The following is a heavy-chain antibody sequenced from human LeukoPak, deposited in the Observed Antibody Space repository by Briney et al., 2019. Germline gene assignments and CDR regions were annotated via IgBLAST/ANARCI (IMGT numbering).Heavy chain of an antibody. D-gene: IGHD4-17*01. V-gene: IGHV3-7*01. CDR2: IKEDGSEE. Sequence: PGGSLRLSRATSGFSFNNFWMSWVHQAPGKELESVANIKEDGSEEYYVDSVKGRFTISRDNAKNSLYLQMNSLRVEDTAIYYCARGHYADYTWGQGTPVTVSS. J-gene: IGHJ5*02. CDR1: GFSFNNFW. CDR3: ARGHYADYT.